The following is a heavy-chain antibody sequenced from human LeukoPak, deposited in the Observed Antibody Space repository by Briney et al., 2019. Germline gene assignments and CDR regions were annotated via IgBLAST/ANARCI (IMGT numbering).Heavy chain of an antibody. V-gene: IGHV4-34*01. CDR3: ARAHGDYSETDY. CDR1: GGSFSGYY. D-gene: IGHD4-17*01. Sequence: SETLSLTCAVYGGSFSGYYWNWIRQPPGKGLEWIGEINHSGSTNYIPSLKSRVTISVDTSKNQFSLKLSSVTAADTAVYYCARAHGDYSETDYWGQGTLVTVSS. J-gene: IGHJ4*02. CDR2: INHSGST.